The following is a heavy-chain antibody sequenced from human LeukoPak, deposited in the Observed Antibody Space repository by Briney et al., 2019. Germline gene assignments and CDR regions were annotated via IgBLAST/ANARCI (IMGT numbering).Heavy chain of an antibody. CDR2: INPNSGNT. CDR1: GYTFTSYV. Sequence: ASVKVSSKASGYTFTSYVINWVRQATGQGLEWMGWINPNSGNTGYAQKLQGRVTMTRITSISTAYLELSSLRSDDTAVYYCARGANYYGSDTPYYWGQGTLVTLSS. D-gene: IGHD3-10*01. V-gene: IGHV1-8*01. CDR3: ARGANYYGSDTPYY. J-gene: IGHJ4*02.